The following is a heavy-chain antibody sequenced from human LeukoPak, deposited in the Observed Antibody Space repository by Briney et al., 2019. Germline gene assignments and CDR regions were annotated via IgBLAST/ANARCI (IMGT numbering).Heavy chain of an antibody. Sequence: SETLSLTCAVYGGSFSGYYWSWIRQPPGKGLEWIGYIYYSGSTNYNPSLKSRVTISVDTSKNQFSLKLSSVTAADTAVYYCARRYDFFAMDVWGKGTTVTVSS. V-gene: IGHV4-59*01. CDR3: ARRYDFFAMDV. D-gene: IGHD3-3*01. J-gene: IGHJ6*03. CDR1: GGSFSGYY. CDR2: IYYSGST.